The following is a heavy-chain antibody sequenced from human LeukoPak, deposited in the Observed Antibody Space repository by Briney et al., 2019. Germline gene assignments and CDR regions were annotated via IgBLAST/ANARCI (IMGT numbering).Heavy chain of an antibody. CDR2: INHSGST. J-gene: IGHJ4*02. Sequence: ASETLSLTCAVYGGSFSGYYWSWIRQPPGKGLEWIGEINHSGSTNYNPSLKSRVTISVDTSKNQFSLKLSSVTAADTAVYYCASWRRGYPIPYDYWGQGTLVTVSS. D-gene: IGHD3-22*01. CDR3: ASWRRGYPIPYDY. CDR1: GGSFSGYY. V-gene: IGHV4-34*01.